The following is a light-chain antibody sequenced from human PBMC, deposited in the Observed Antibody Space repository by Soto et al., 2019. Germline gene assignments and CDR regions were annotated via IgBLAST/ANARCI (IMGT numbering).Light chain of an antibody. V-gene: IGKV3-20*01. J-gene: IGKJ4*01. CDR1: QSVRSTY. Sequence: EIVLTQSPGTLPLSPGERATLSCRASQSVRSTYLAWYQQKPGQAPRLLIYGASSRATGIPDRFSGSGSGTDFTLTISRLEPEDFAVYYCQQYANSPLTFGGGTKAEIK. CDR3: QQYANSPLT. CDR2: GAS.